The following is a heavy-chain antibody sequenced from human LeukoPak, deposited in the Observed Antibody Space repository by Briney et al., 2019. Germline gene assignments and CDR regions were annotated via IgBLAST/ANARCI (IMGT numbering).Heavy chain of an antibody. CDR3: VRGQDWGFDY. Sequence: GGSLRLSCAASGFTFSSHGMHWVRQAPGKGLEWVTFIRCDGSSNYYGDSVKGRFTLSRDNFKNTLSLQMNSLRAEDTAVYYCVRGQDWGFDYWGQGTLVTVSS. J-gene: IGHJ4*02. CDR2: IRCDGSSN. D-gene: IGHD3/OR15-3a*01. CDR1: GFTFSSHG. V-gene: IGHV3-30*02.